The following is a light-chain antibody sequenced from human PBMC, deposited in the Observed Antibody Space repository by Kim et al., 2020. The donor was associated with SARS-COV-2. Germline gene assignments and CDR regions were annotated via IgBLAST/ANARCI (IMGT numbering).Light chain of an antibody. V-gene: IGKV1-33*01. CDR2: DAS. J-gene: IGKJ4*01. Sequence: DIQLTQSPSSLSASVGDRVTITCQASQDIINYLNWYQQKPGKAPNLLIYDASSLQTGVPSRFSGSGSRAHFTLTISSLQPEDIATYYCQQYDTLPLTFGKGTKLEI. CDR1: QDIINY. CDR3: QQYDTLPLT.